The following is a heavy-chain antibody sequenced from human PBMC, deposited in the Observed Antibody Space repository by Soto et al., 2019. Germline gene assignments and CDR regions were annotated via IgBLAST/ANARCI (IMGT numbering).Heavy chain of an antibody. J-gene: IGHJ4*02. V-gene: IGHV3-30-3*01. CDR1: GFTFSGYA. CDR2: ISYDGSNK. D-gene: IGHD5-12*01. CDR3: AREGWLRGLCDY. Sequence: PGGSVRLSCVAAGFTFSGYAMHGVRQAPGKGLEWVAVISYDGSNKYYADSVKGRFTISRDNAKNSLYLQMNSLRAEDTAVYYCAREGWLRGLCDYWGQGTLVTVSS.